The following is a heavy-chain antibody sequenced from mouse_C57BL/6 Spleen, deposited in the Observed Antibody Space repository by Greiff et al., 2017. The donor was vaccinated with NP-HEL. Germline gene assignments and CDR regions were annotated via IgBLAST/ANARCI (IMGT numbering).Heavy chain of an antibody. CDR3: VREGDDGYSAWFAY. J-gene: IGHJ3*01. CDR2: IRSKSSNYAT. V-gene: IGHV10-3*01. CDR1: GFTFNTYA. D-gene: IGHD2-3*01. Sequence: EVMLVESGGGLVQPKGSLKLSCAASGFTFNTYAMHWVRQAPGKGLEWVARIRSKSSNYATYYADSVKDRFTISRDDSQSMLYLQMNNLKTEDTAMYYCVREGDDGYSAWFAYWGQGTLVTVSA.